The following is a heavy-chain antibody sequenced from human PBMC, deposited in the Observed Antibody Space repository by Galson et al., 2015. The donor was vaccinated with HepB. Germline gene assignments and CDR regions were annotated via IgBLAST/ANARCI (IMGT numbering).Heavy chain of an antibody. CDR3: VKEDYSTSSMDFDF. V-gene: IGHV3-30*18. D-gene: IGHD6-6*01. CDR2: LSHDGSNK. CDR1: GFAFNTYG. Sequence: SLRLSCAASGFAFNTYGMHWVRQAPGKGLEWVAVLSHDGSNKNYADSVKGRFTISRGNSRNTLYLQMNSLRGDDTAMYYCVKEDYSTSSMDFDFWGQGALVTVSS. J-gene: IGHJ4*02.